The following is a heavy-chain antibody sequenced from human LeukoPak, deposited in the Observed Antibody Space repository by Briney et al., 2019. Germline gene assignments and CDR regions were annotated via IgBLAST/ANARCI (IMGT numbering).Heavy chain of an antibody. Sequence: GGSLRLSCAASGFTFSSYAMSWVRQAPGKGLEWVSAISGSGGSTYYADSVKGRFTISRDNSKNTLYLQMNSLRAEDTAVYYCAKNEGTYDYAWGSYQYWFDPWGQGTLVTVSS. CDR2: ISGSGGST. CDR1: GFTFSSYA. D-gene: IGHD3-16*02. V-gene: IGHV3-23*01. J-gene: IGHJ5*02. CDR3: AKNEGTYDYAWGSYQYWFDP.